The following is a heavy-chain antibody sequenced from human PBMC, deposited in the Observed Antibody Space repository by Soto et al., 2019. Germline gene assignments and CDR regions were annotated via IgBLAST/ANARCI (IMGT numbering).Heavy chain of an antibody. J-gene: IGHJ3*02. CDR2: IDPSDSYT. D-gene: IGHD3-22*01. V-gene: IGHV5-10-1*01. CDR3: ARVGYYDGSGYNAFNI. Sequence: GESLKISCKGSGYSFTSYWISWVRQMPGKGLEWMGRIDPSDSYTNYSPSFQGHVTISADKSISTAYLQWSSLKASDTAVYYCARVGYYDGSGYNAFNIWGLGTMVTVSS. CDR1: GYSFTSYW.